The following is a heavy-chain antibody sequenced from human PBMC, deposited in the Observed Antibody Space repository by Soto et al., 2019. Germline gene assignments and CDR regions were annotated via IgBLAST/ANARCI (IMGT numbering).Heavy chain of an antibody. D-gene: IGHD4-17*01. V-gene: IGHV3-23*01. CDR2: ISGSGGST. Sequence: GGSLRLSCAASGFTFSSYAMSWVRQAPGKGLEWVSAISGSGGSTYYADSVKGRFTISRDNSKNTLYLQMNSLRAEDTAVYYCARLTTVTTMAYWGQGTLVTVSS. J-gene: IGHJ4*02. CDR1: GFTFSSYA. CDR3: ARLTTVTTMAY.